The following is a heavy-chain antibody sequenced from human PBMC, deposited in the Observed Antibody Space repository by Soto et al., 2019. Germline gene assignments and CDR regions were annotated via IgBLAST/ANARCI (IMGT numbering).Heavy chain of an antibody. Sequence: GASVKVSCKASGYTFTSYYMHWVRQAPGQGLEWMGIINPSGGSTSYAQKFQGRVTMTRDTSTSTVYMELSSLRSEDTAVYYCAREAIVGATNYYSGMDVWGQGTTVTVSS. CDR3: AREAIVGATNYYSGMDV. CDR1: GYTFTSYY. J-gene: IGHJ6*02. CDR2: INPSGGST. D-gene: IGHD1-26*01. V-gene: IGHV1-46*01.